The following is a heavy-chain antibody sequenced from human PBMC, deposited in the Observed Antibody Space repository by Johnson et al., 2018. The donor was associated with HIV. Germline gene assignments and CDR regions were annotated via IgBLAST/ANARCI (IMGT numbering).Heavy chain of an antibody. V-gene: IGHV3-43*01. CDR3: AKGGVRSGSYYAFDV. CDR2: INWDGGST. Sequence: VQLVECGGVVVQPGGSLRLSCAASGFTFDDYTMHWVRQVPGKGLEWVSLINWDGGSTYYAASVKGRFTISRDNSKNSLYLQMNSLRTEDTALYHCAKGGVRSGSYYAFDVWGQGTMVTVSS. J-gene: IGHJ3*01. CDR1: GFTFDDYT. D-gene: IGHD1-26*01.